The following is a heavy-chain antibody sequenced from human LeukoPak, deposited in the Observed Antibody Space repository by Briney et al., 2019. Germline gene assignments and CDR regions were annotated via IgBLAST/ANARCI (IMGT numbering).Heavy chain of an antibody. Sequence: SETLSLTCTVSGGSISSYYWSWIRQPPGKGLEWIGYIYTSGSTNYNPSLKSRVTISVDTSKNQFSLKLSSVTAADTAVYYCARHGVMAPKKNWSYPWGQGTLGTVSS. CDR1: GGSISSYY. V-gene: IGHV4-4*09. CDR2: IYTSGST. CDR3: ARHGVMAPKKNWSYP. D-gene: IGHD3-16*01. J-gene: IGHJ5*02.